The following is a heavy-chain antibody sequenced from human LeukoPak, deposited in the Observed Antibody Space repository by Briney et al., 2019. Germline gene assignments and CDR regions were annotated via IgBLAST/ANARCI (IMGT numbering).Heavy chain of an antibody. Sequence: PGGSLRLSCAASGFTFSSYAMHWVRQAPGKGLEWVAVISYDGSNKYYADSVKGRFTISRDNSKNTLYLQMNSLRAGDTAVYYCARGDIVVVPAAIREYFQHWGQGTLVTVSS. CDR3: ARGDIVVVPAAIREYFQH. CDR2: ISYDGSNK. D-gene: IGHD2-2*01. CDR1: GFTFSSYA. J-gene: IGHJ1*01. V-gene: IGHV3-30*01.